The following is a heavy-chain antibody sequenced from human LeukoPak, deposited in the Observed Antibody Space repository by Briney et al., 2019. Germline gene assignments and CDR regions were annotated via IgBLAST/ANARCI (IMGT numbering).Heavy chain of an antibody. J-gene: IGHJ5*02. CDR3: ASALWFGELELDP. D-gene: IGHD3-10*01. CDR1: GGSISNYY. CDR2: IHDSGST. Sequence: SSETLSLTCTVSGGSISNYYWNWIRQPPGKGLEWIGYIHDSGSTYYNPSLKSRVTLSRDTSENQFSLRLNSVTAADTAVYYCASALWFGELELDPWGQGTLVTVSS. V-gene: IGHV4-59*01.